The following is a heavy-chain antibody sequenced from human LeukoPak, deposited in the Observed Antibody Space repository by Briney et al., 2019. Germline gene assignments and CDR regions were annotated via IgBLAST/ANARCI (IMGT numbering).Heavy chain of an antibody. CDR1: GFTFNKFA. V-gene: IGHV3-21*01. D-gene: IGHD1-26*01. CDR2: ISSSSSYI. CDR3: AREGSIGSIGSMDV. Sequence: GGSLRLSCAASGFTFNKFAMSWVRQAPGKGLEWVSSISSSSSYIYYADSVKGRFTISRDNAKNSLYLQMNSLRAEDTAVYYCAREGSIGSIGSMDVWGQGTTVTVSS. J-gene: IGHJ6*02.